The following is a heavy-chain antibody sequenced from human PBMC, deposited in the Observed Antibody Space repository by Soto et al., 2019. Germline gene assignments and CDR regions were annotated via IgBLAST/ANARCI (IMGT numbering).Heavy chain of an antibody. J-gene: IGHJ4*02. V-gene: IGHV1-18*01. Sequence: ASVKVSCKASGYTFTSYGISWVRQAPGQGLEWMGWISAYNGNTNYAQKLQGRVTMTTDTSTSTAYMELRSLRSDDTAVYYCARVPYYYDSSGYYYPYDYWGQGTLVTVSS. CDR1: GYTFTSYG. CDR3: ARVPYYYDSSGYYYPYDY. D-gene: IGHD3-22*01. CDR2: ISAYNGNT.